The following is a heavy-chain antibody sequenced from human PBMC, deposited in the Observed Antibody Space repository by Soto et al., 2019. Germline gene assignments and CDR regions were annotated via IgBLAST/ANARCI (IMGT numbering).Heavy chain of an antibody. CDR2: ISGSGGST. V-gene: IGHV3-23*01. CDR3: ARDRIPTGMDV. Sequence: GGSLRLSCAAAGFTFSSYAMSWVRQAPGKGLEWVSGISGSGGSTYYRDSVKGRFIISRDNSKNTLYLQMNSLRAEDTAVYYCARDRIPTGMDVWGQGTTVTVSS. J-gene: IGHJ6*02. CDR1: GFTFSSYA.